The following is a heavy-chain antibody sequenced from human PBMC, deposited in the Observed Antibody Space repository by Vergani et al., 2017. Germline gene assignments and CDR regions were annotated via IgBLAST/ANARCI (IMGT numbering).Heavy chain of an antibody. CDR1: GFTFSDYY. V-gene: IGHV3-23*04. D-gene: IGHD6-13*01. CDR3: AKDGYSSSWSITPGWFDP. J-gene: IGHJ5*02. CDR2: ISGSGGST. Sequence: VQLVESGGGLVKPGGSLRLSCAASGFTFSDYYMSWIRQAPGKGLEWVSAISGSGGSTYYADSVKGRFTISRDNSKNTLYLQMNSLRAEDTAVYYCAKDGYSSSWSITPGWFDPWGQGTLVTVSS.